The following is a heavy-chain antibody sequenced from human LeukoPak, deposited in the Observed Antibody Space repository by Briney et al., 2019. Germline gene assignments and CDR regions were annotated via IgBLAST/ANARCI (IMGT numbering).Heavy chain of an antibody. J-gene: IGHJ3*02. V-gene: IGHV4-38-2*02. CDR1: DYSIKNTYY. D-gene: IGHD5-12*01. Sequence: PSETLSLTCSVSDYSIKNTYYWGWIRQPPGQGLEWIASIYHSGHTYYNPSLKSRVTISVDTSKNQFSLELNSVIAADTAVYFCARQVATKGEWAFDIWGQGTLVTVSS. CDR2: IYHSGHT. CDR3: ARQVATKGEWAFDI.